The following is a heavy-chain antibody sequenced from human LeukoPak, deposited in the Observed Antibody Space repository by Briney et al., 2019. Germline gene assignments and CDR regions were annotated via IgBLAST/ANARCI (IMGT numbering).Heavy chain of an antibody. V-gene: IGHV3-30*18. D-gene: IGHD5-18*01. J-gene: IGHJ4*02. Sequence: PGRSLRPSCAASGFTFSSYGMHWVRQAPGKGLEWVAVISYDGSNKYYADSVKGRFTISRDNSKNTLYLQMNSLRAEDTAVYYCAKDRGYSYGYVDYWGQGTLVTVSS. CDR2: ISYDGSNK. CDR3: AKDRGYSYGYVDY. CDR1: GFTFSSYG.